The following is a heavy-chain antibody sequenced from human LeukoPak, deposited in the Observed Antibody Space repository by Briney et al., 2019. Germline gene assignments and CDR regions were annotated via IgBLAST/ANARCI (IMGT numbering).Heavy chain of an antibody. J-gene: IGHJ4*02. CDR1: GFTFSTYS. V-gene: IGHV3-21*01. Sequence: PGGSLRLSCAASGFTFSTYSVNWVRQAPGKGLEWVSSISSSGSYIYYADSVKGRFTISRDNAKNSLYLQMNSLRAEDTAVYYCASHYYGSGRGFDYWGQGTLVTVSS. CDR2: ISSSGSYI. D-gene: IGHD3-10*01. CDR3: ASHYYGSGRGFDY.